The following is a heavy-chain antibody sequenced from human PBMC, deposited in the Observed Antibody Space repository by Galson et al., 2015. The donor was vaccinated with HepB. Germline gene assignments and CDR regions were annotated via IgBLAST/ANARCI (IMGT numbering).Heavy chain of an antibody. CDR2: IYWDDGK. CDR1: GFSISTGGVG. V-gene: IGHV2-5*02. J-gene: IGHJ4*02. CDR3: AHRSSYDTNGYYFSYFDY. D-gene: IGHD3-22*01. Sequence: PALVKPTQTLTLTCTFSGFSISTGGVGVGWIRQPPGKALECLALIYWDDGKRYSPSLKSRLTITKDTSKNQVVLTMTNVDPVDTATYYCAHRSSYDTNGYYFSYFDYWGQGTLVTVSS.